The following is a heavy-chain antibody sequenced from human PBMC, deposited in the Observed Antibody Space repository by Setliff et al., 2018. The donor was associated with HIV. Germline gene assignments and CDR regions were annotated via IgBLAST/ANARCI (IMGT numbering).Heavy chain of an antibody. V-gene: IGHV3-74*01. Sequence: HPGGSLRLSCAASGFTLGRHWMHWVRQAPGKGLVWVSRINTDGSRRSYVDSVKGRFTISKDNAKNKPFLQMNSLRAEDTAVYYCARAQYFNSGGYWATIRHYYYMDVWGKGTAVTVSS. J-gene: IGHJ6*03. CDR2: INTDGSRR. D-gene: IGHD3-22*01. CDR1: GFTLGRHW. CDR3: ARAQYFNSGGYWATIRHYYYMDV.